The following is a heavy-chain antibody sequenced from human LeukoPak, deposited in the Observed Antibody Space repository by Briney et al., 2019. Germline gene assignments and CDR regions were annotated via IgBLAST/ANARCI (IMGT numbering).Heavy chain of an antibody. CDR1: GYTFTGYY. CDR2: INPNSGGT. CDR3: ARVGGRFLESPEMDV. D-gene: IGHD3-3*01. Sequence: AASVKVSCKASGYTFTGYYMHWVRQAPGQGLEWMGWINPNSGGTNYAQKFQGRVTMTRDTSISTAYMELSRLRSDDTAVYYCARVGGRFLESPEMDVWGKGTTVTVSS. J-gene: IGHJ6*04. V-gene: IGHV1-2*02.